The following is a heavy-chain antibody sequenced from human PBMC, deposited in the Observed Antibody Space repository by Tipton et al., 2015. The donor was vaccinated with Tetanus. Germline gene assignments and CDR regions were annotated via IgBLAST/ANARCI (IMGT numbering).Heavy chain of an antibody. Sequence: GLVKPSETLSVTCTVSGGSVSSGNYFWTWIRQSPGTGLEWIGNIYDSGSTIYNPSLKSRVTISKDTSKNQFSLKLSSVTSADTAVYYCARVFTRGYTYGTTFDYWGQGTLVTVSS. CDR2: IYDSGST. CDR1: GGSVSSGNYF. D-gene: IGHD5-18*01. J-gene: IGHJ4*02. CDR3: ARVFTRGYTYGTTFDY. V-gene: IGHV4-61*01.